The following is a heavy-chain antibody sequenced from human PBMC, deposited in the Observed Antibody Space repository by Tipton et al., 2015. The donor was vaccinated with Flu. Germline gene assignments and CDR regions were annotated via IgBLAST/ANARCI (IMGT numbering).Heavy chain of an antibody. CDR1: GYSISRGYY. CDR3: ARVLQWELRRGWFDP. V-gene: IGHV4-38-2*02. D-gene: IGHD1-26*01. J-gene: IGHJ5*02. CDR2: IYHSGST. Sequence: TLSLTCTVSGYSISRGYYWGWIRQPPGKGLEWIGSIYHSGSTYYNPSLKSRVTISVDTSKNQFSLKLSSVTAADTAVYYCARVLQWELRRGWFDPWGQGTLVTVSS.